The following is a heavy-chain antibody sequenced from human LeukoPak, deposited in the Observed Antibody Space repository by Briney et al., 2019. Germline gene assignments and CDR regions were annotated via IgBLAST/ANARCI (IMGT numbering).Heavy chain of an antibody. D-gene: IGHD1-26*01. V-gene: IGHV4-38-2*02. CDR3: ASTYKNSGSYYLLLYYMDV. Sequence: PSETLSLTCIVSGYSISSGYYWGWIRQPPGKGLEWIGSIYYSGSTYYNPSLKSRVTISVDTSKNQFSLKLSSVTAADTAVYYCASTYKNSGSYYLLLYYMDVWGKGTTVTISS. CDR2: IYYSGST. CDR1: GYSISSGYY. J-gene: IGHJ6*03.